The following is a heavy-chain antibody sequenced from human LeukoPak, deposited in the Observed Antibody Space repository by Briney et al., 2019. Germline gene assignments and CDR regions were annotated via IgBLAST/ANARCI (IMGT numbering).Heavy chain of an antibody. V-gene: IGHV3-23*01. D-gene: IGHD3-9*01. Sequence: PGGSLRLSCVASGFTFSNYAMSWVRQAPGKGLEWVSAIRDSGGSTYYADSVKGRFTISRDNSKNTLYLQMNSLRAEDTAVYYCAKGLLRYFDRLCPFDYWGQGTLVTVSS. CDR1: GFTFSNYA. CDR2: IRDSGGST. J-gene: IGHJ4*02. CDR3: AKGLLRYFDRLCPFDY.